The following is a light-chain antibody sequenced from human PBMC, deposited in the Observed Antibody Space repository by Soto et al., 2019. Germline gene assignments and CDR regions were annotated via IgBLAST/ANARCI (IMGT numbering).Light chain of an antibody. J-gene: IGKJ3*01. V-gene: IGKV3-20*01. CDR3: QQYGSSPLFT. Sequence: EIVLTQSPGTLSLSPVERAALSCMASQSVSSSYLAWYQQKPGQAPRLLIYGASSRATGIPDRFSGSGSGTDFTLTISRLEPEDFAVYYCQQYGSSPLFTFGPGTKVDIK. CDR2: GAS. CDR1: QSVSSSY.